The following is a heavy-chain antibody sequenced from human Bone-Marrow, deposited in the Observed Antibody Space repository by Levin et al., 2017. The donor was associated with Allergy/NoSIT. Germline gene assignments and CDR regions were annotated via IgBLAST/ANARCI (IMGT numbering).Heavy chain of an antibody. J-gene: IGHJ4*02. CDR2: INHSGST. Sequence: SETLSLTCAVYGGSFSGYFWSWIRQPPGKGLEWIGEINHSGSTNYNPSLKSRVTISVDTSKNQFSLKLSSVTAADTAVYYCARGDQSIAAAGPFDYWGQGTLVTVSS. V-gene: IGHV4-34*01. D-gene: IGHD6-13*01. CDR1: GGSFSGYF. CDR3: ARGDQSIAAAGPFDY.